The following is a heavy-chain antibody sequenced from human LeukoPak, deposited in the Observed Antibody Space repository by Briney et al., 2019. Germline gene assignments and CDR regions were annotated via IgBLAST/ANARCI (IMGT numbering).Heavy chain of an antibody. Sequence: GGSLRLSCAASGFTFSSYWMSWVRQAPGKGLEWVANIKQDGSEKYYVDSVKGRFTISRDNAKNSLYPQMNSLRAEDTAVYYCAREGSGWYRGYYFDYWGQGTLVTVSS. CDR2: IKQDGSEK. CDR1: GFTFSSYW. D-gene: IGHD6-19*01. CDR3: AREGSGWYRGYYFDY. V-gene: IGHV3-7*01. J-gene: IGHJ4*02.